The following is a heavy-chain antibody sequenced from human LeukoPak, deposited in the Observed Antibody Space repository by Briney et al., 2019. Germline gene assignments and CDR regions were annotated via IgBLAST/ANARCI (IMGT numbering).Heavy chain of an antibody. J-gene: IGHJ4*02. Sequence: ASVKVSCKVSGYTLTELSMHWVRQAPGKGLEWMGGFDPEDGETIYAQKFQGRVTMTEDTSTDTAYMELSSLRAEDTAVYYCAKGGGNYDILTGYHLDPDFDYWGQGTLVTVSS. CDR2: FDPEDGET. CDR1: GYTLTELS. D-gene: IGHD3-9*01. CDR3: AKGGGNYDILTGYHLDPDFDY. V-gene: IGHV1-24*01.